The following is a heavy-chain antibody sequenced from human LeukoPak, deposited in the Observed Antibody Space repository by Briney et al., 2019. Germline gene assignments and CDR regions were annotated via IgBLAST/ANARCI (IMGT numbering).Heavy chain of an antibody. CDR3: ARGPQQRGFDY. V-gene: IGHV4-4*07. CDR1: GGSISSYY. CDR2: INTSGST. D-gene: IGHD6-13*01. J-gene: IGHJ4*02. Sequence: SETLSLTCTVSGGSISSYYWSWIRQPAGKGLEWIGRINTSGSTNYNPSLKSRVTMSVDTSKNQFSLNLSSLTAADTAVYYCARGPQQRGFDYWGQGTLVTVSS.